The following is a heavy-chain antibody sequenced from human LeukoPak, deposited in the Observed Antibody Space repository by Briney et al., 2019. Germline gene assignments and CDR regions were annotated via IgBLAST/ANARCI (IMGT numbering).Heavy chain of an antibody. CDR2: INPNSGGI. Sequence: ASLKVSCKASGYTFAAYFIHWVRQSPGQGLEWMGCINPNSGGIKYAQKFQGRVTMTRDTSISTAYMELSRLRSDDTAVYYCARDSYSDYVGDWFDPWGHGTLVTVSS. D-gene: IGHD4-11*01. V-gene: IGHV1-2*02. CDR1: GYTFAAYF. CDR3: ARDSYSDYVGDWFDP. J-gene: IGHJ5*02.